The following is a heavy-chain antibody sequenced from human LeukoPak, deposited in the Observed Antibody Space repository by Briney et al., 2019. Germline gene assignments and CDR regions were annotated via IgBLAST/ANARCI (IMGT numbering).Heavy chain of an antibody. Sequence: ASVKVSCKASGYTFTSYYMHWVRQAPEQGLEWMGIINPSGGSTSYAQKFQGRVTMTRDTSTSTVYMELSSLRSEDTAVYYCGRDISFVGATRAHYYYMDVWGKGTTVTISS. CDR2: INPSGGST. CDR3: GRDISFVGATRAHYYYMDV. D-gene: IGHD1-26*01. J-gene: IGHJ6*03. V-gene: IGHV1-46*01. CDR1: GYTFTSYY.